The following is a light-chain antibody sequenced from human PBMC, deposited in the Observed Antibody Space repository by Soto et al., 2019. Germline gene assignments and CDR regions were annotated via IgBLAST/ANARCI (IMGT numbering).Light chain of an antibody. CDR3: QQPFEWFIT. J-gene: IGKJ3*01. CDR1: QNITTY. V-gene: IGKV1-39*01. Sequence: DVQMTQSPYTLSASVGDRVTITCRASQNITTYVTWYQQKPGQAPRFLVYATYTLPTGVGARFSGSGSATDFSLTITSLEPEDSAVYYCQQPFEWFITFGPGTKVEIK. CDR2: ATY.